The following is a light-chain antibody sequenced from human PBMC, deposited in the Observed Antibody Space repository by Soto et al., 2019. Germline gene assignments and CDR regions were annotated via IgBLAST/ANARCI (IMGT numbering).Light chain of an antibody. CDR3: AAWDGSLNGYV. J-gene: IGLJ1*01. CDR2: SNN. V-gene: IGLV1-44*01. Sequence: QSVLTQPPSASGTPGQRVTISCSGGSSNIGSNTVNWYQQLPGTAPKLLMYSNNQRPSGVPDRFSGSKSVTSASLAISGLQSEDEADYYCAAWDGSLNGYVFGPGTKLTVL. CDR1: SSNIGSNT.